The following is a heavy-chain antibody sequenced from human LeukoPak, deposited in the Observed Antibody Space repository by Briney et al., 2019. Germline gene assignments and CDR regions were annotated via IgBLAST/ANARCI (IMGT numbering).Heavy chain of an antibody. CDR3: ARHEGATDY. V-gene: IGHV4-59*08. CDR2: IYYGGST. D-gene: IGHD1-26*01. CDR1: GGSISSYY. Sequence: PSETLSLTCTVSGGSISSYYWSWIRQPPGKGLEWIGYIYYGGSTNYNPSLKSRVTISVDTSKNQFSLKLSSVTAADTAVYYCARHEGATDYWGQGTLVTVSS. J-gene: IGHJ4*02.